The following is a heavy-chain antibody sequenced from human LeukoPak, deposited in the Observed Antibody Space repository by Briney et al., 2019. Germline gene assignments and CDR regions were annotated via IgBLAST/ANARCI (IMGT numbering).Heavy chain of an antibody. J-gene: IGHJ3*02. V-gene: IGHV3-74*01. CDR2: IHGDGKKT. CDR3: AKDRTITMIVVVITPDAFDI. Sequence: GGSLRLSCAASGFTFSNYWMHWVRQAPGKGLVWVSRIHGDGKKTTYADSVKGRFTISRDNAKNTLYLQMNSLRAEDTAVYYCAKDRTITMIVVVITPDAFDIWGQGTMVTVSS. CDR1: GFTFSNYW. D-gene: IGHD3-22*01.